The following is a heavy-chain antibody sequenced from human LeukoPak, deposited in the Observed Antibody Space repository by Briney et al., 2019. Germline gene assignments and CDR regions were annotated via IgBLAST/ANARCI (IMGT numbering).Heavy chain of an antibody. J-gene: IGHJ4*02. Sequence: SSETLSLTCTVSGGSISSYYWSWIRQPPGKGLEWIGYIYYSGSTNYNPSLKSRVTISVDTSKNRFSLKLSSVTAADTAVYYCARLSGCSSTSCYTSFDYWGQGTLVTVSS. CDR2: IYYSGST. CDR1: GGSISSYY. V-gene: IGHV4-59*08. CDR3: ARLSGCSSTSCYTSFDY. D-gene: IGHD2-2*02.